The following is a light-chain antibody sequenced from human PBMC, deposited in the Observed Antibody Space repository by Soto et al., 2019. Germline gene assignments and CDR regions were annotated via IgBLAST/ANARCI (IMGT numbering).Light chain of an antibody. CDR1: QDIRNY. Sequence: DIQMTQSPSSLSASVGDRVTITCRASQDIRNYLAWYQQKPGKVPKLLIYGASTRATGIPARLSGSGSGTEFTLTINSLQSEDFTVYYCQQYNNWWTFGQGTKVDIK. CDR2: GAS. J-gene: IGKJ1*01. CDR3: QQYNNWWT. V-gene: IGKV1-27*01.